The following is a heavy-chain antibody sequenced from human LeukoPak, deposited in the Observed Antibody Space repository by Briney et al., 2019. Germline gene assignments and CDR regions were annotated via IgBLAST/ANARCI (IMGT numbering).Heavy chain of an antibody. Sequence: PSETLSLTCTVSGGSTSSYYWSLIRQPPGKGLEWIGNMYYSGSTNYNPSLKSRVTISVDTSKNQFSLKLSSVTAADTAVYYCARHWYTGPYYDSSGYYHAFDIWGQGTMVTVSS. CDR1: GGSTSSYY. D-gene: IGHD3-22*01. V-gene: IGHV4-59*08. CDR2: MYYSGST. CDR3: ARHWYTGPYYDSSGYYHAFDI. J-gene: IGHJ3*02.